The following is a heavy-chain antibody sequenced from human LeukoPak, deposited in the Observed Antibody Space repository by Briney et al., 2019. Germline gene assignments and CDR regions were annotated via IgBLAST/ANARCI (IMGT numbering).Heavy chain of an antibody. V-gene: IGHV1-69*02. CDR3: ASEIENVDTGIEY. J-gene: IGHJ4*02. CDR1: GGSFNSFN. CDR2: AIPILGMA. D-gene: IGHD5-18*01. Sequence: SVKVSCKASGGSFNSFNINWVRQAPGQGLDWMGRAIPILGMANYAQKFQGRVKITADKSTTTAYMELSSLRSEDTAVYFCASEIENVDTGIEYWGQGTLVTVSS.